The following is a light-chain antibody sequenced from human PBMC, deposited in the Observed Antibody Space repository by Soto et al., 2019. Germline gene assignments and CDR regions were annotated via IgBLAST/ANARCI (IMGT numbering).Light chain of an antibody. CDR1: QSISSY. Sequence: DHQMTQSPSSLSASVGDRITITFRASQSISSYLNWYQQKPGKAPKLLIYAASSLQSGVPSRFSGSGSGTDFTLTISSLQPEDFATYYCQQSYSTPITFGQGTRLENK. CDR2: AAS. J-gene: IGKJ5*01. CDR3: QQSYSTPIT. V-gene: IGKV1-39*01.